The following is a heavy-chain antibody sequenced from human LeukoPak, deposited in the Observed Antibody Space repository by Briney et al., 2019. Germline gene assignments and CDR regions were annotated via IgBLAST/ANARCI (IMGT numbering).Heavy chain of an antibody. D-gene: IGHD3-22*01. V-gene: IGHV3-23*01. Sequence: GGSLRLSCAASGFTFSSYAMTWVRQAPGKGLEWVSAIGGSGGSTYYADSVKGRFTISRDNSKNTLYLQMNSLRAEDTAVYYCAKDYYDSSGSYWGQGTLVTVSS. CDR1: GFTFSSYA. CDR3: AKDYYDSSGSY. CDR2: IGGSGGST. J-gene: IGHJ4*02.